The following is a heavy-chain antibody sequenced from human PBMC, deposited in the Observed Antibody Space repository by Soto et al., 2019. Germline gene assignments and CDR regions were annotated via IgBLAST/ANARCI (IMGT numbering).Heavy chain of an antibody. V-gene: IGHV3-21*01. J-gene: IGHJ6*02. D-gene: IGHD4-4*01. CDR2: ITTSGSYI. CDR3: ARDGYSNSAIYGMDV. CDR1: GFTFSFYS. Sequence: EVQLVESGGGLVKPGGSLRLSCEASGFTFSFYSMNWVRQAPGKGLEWVSHITTSGSYIYYTDSVKGRFTISRDNAKNSLYLQMNSLRAEDTAVYYCARDGYSNSAIYGMDVWGQGTTVTVSS.